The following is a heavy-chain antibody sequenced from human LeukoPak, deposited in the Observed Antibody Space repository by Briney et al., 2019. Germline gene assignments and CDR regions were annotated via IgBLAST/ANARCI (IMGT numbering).Heavy chain of an antibody. D-gene: IGHD1-26*01. Sequence: GGSLRLSCAASGFTFRSYWMHWVRQAPGKGLVWVSRINSDGSSTSYADSAKGRFTISRDNAKNTLYLQMNSLRAEDTAVYYCARVPRGSYYFDYWGQGTLVTVSS. CDR1: GFTFRSYW. CDR3: ARVPRGSYYFDY. J-gene: IGHJ4*02. V-gene: IGHV3-74*01. CDR2: INSDGSST.